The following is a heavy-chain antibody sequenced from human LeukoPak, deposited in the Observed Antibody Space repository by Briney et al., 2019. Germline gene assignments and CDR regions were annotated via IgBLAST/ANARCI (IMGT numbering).Heavy chain of an antibody. V-gene: IGHV4-59*04. J-gene: IGHJ5*02. D-gene: IGHD2-2*01. CDR1: GGSISSYY. Sequence: SETLSLTCTVSGGSISSYYWSWIRQPPGKGLEWIGYIYYSGSTYYNPSLKSRVTISVDTSKNQFSLKLSSVTAADTAVYYCAARYCSSISCYPNWFDPWGQGTLVTVSS. CDR3: AARYCSSISCYPNWFDP. CDR2: IYYSGST.